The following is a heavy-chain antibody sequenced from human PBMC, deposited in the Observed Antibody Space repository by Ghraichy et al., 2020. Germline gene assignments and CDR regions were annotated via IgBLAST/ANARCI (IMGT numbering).Heavy chain of an antibody. CDR2: ISYDGSEK. V-gene: IGHV3-30*18. CDR1: EFTFSTFG. Sequence: SCAASEFTFSTFGMHWVRQAPGKGLEWVAVISYDGSEKYYADSVKGRFAIPRDNSKYTLYLQMNSLRAEDTAVYYCAKEGGTYFDSYYYGLNVWGEGTTVTVAS. CDR3: AKEGGTYFDSYYYGLNV. J-gene: IGHJ6*04. D-gene: IGHD1-26*01.